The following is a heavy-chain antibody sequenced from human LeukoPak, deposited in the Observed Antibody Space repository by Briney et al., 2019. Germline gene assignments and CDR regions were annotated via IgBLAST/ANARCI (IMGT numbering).Heavy chain of an antibody. Sequence: PSETLSLTCTVSGGSISSYYWSWIRQPPGKGLEWIGYIYYSGSTSYNPSLKSRVTISVDTSKDQFSLKLSSVTAADTAVYYCAREVSLWFGELSERYYYYYMDVWGKGTTVTISS. CDR2: IYYSGST. V-gene: IGHV4-59*01. CDR1: GGSISSYY. J-gene: IGHJ6*03. D-gene: IGHD3-10*01. CDR3: AREVSLWFGELSERYYYYYMDV.